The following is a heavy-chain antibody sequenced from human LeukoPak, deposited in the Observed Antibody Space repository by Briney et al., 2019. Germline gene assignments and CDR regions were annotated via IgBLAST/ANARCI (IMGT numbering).Heavy chain of an antibody. CDR3: GREYSSSSGRRAFDF. Sequence: SETLSLTCTVSGGSISSYYWNWIRQPPGKGLEWIGCIYYSGSTNYNPSLKSRVTTLVDTSKNQFSLRLSSVNAADTAVYYRGREYSSSSGRRAFDFWGQGTMVTVSS. CDR1: GGSISSYY. CDR2: IYYSGST. J-gene: IGHJ3*01. V-gene: IGHV4-59*08. D-gene: IGHD6-6*01.